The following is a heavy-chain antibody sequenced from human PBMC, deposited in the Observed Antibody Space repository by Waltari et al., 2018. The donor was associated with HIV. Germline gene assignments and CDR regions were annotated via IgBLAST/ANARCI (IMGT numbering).Heavy chain of an antibody. CDR3: AKVGMYSGSLYYFDY. V-gene: IGHV3-23*01. J-gene: IGHJ4*02. CDR2: SSGSVGST. D-gene: IGHD1-26*01. CDR1: GFTFSSYA. Sequence: EVQLLESGGGLVQPGGSLRLSCAASGFTFSSYAMSWVRQAQGKGLEWVSASSGSVGSTYYADSVKGRFTISRDNSKNTLYLQMNSLRAEDTAVYYCAKVGMYSGSLYYFDYWGQGTLVTVSS.